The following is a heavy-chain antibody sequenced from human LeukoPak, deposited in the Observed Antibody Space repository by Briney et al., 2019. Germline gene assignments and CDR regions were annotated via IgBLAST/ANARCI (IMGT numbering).Heavy chain of an antibody. J-gene: IGHJ4*02. V-gene: IGHV6-1*01. CDR3: AREGSDGYLFDY. CDR2: TYYRSKWYN. Sequence: ASQTLSLTCAISGDSVSSSSATWDWIRQSPSRGLEWLGRTYYRSKWYNDYAVSVKSRVTINPDASKNQFSLQLNSVTPEDTAVYYCAREGSDGYLFDYWGQGSLVIVSS. CDR1: GDSVSSSSAT. D-gene: IGHD3-22*01.